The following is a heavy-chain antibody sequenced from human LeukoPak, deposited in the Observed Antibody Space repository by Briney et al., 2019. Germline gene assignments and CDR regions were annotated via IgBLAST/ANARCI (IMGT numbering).Heavy chain of an antibody. CDR1: GFTFSSYA. Sequence: GGSLRLSCAASGFTFSSYAMHWVRQAPGKGLEWVAVISYDGSNKYYADSVKGRFTISRDNSKNTLYLQMNSLRAEDTAVYYCARDRSWKQLARFFDYWGQGTLVTVSS. D-gene: IGHD6-6*01. CDR3: ARDRSWKQLARFFDY. V-gene: IGHV3-30*04. CDR2: ISYDGSNK. J-gene: IGHJ4*02.